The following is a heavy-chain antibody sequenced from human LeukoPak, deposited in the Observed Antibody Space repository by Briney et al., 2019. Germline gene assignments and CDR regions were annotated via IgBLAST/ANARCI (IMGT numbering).Heavy chain of an antibody. V-gene: IGHV4-34*01. CDR3: ARVRYCSSTSCP. D-gene: IGHD2-2*01. CDR1: GGSFSGYY. CDR2: INHSGST. J-gene: IGHJ5*02. Sequence: SETLSLTCAVYGGSFSGYYWSWIRQPPGKGLEWIGEINHSGSTNYNPSLKSRVTISVDTSKNQFSLKLSSVTAADTAVYYCARVRYCSSTSCPWGQGTLVTVSS.